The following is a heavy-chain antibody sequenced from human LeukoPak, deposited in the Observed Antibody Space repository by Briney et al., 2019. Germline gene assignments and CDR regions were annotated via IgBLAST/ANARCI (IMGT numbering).Heavy chain of an antibody. D-gene: IGHD3-10*01. J-gene: IGHJ4*02. CDR1: GFTFSSYA. Sequence: GGSLRLSCAASGFTFSSYAMSWVRQAPGKGLEWVSAISGSGSDTYYADSVKGRFTISRDNSKNTLYLQMNSLRAEDTAVYYCARDSKMVRGVIDYWGQGTLVTVSS. CDR3: ARDSKMVRGVIDY. CDR2: ISGSGSDT. V-gene: IGHV3-23*01.